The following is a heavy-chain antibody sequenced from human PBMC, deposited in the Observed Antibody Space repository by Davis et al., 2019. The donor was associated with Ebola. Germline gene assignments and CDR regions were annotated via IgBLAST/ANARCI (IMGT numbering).Heavy chain of an antibody. V-gene: IGHV1-2*02. CDR3: ARAVEYSSSGYYYYYMDV. Sequence: ASVKVSCKASGYTFTGYYMHWVRQAPGQGLEWMGWINPNSGGTNYAQKFQGRVTMTRDTSISTAYMELSRLRSDDTAVYYCARAVEYSSSGYYYYYMDVWGKGTTVTVSS. CDR2: INPNSGGT. CDR1: GYTFTGYY. J-gene: IGHJ6*03. D-gene: IGHD6-6*01.